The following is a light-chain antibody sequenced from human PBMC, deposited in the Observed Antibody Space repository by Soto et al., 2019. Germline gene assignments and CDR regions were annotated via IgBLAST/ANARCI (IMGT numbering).Light chain of an antibody. Sequence: IEMNPSPLSLPVTPGQPASLSCSTIHILPHSNGYNYLDWYLQKPGQSPQLLIYLGSNRASGVPDRFSGSGSGTDFTLKISRVEAEDVGIYYCIQTLQTRTFGPGTKVDIK. J-gene: IGKJ1*01. V-gene: IGKV2-28*01. CDR3: IQTLQTRT. CDR1: HILPHSNGYNY. CDR2: LGS.